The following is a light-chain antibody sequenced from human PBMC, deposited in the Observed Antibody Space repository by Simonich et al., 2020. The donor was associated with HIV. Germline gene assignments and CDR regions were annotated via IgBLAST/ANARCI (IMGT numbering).Light chain of an antibody. Sequence: DIQMTQSPSSLSASVGDRVTITCRASQGISTYLAWYQQKPGNAPKLLIYAASTLQSGVPSRFSGSGFGTEFTLTISSLQPDDFATYYCQQYNSYSWTFGQGTKVEIK. CDR2: AAS. CDR3: QQYNSYSWT. CDR1: QGISTY. V-gene: IGKV1-9*01. J-gene: IGKJ1*01.